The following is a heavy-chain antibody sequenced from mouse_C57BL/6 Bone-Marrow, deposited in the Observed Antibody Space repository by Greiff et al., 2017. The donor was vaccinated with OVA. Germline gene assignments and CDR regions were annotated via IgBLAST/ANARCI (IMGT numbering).Heavy chain of an antibody. CDR1: GYTFTSYC. J-gene: IGHJ2*01. CDR3: ARGEKNYDSSLYYFDY. Sequence: VQLQQPGAELVMPGASVKLSCKASGYTFTSYCMHWVKQRPGQGLEWIGEIDPSDSYTNSNQKFKGKSTLTVDKSSSTAYMQLSSLTSEDAAVYYCARGEKNYDSSLYYFDYWGQGTTLTVSS. D-gene: IGHD1-1*01. V-gene: IGHV1-69*01. CDR2: IDPSDSYT.